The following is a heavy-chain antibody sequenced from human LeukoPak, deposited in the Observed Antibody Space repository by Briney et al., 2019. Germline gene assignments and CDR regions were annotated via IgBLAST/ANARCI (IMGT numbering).Heavy chain of an antibody. J-gene: IGHJ6*04. CDR2: ISSSSSFI. CDR1: GFNFSSYS. CDR3: AELGITMIGGV. D-gene: IGHD3-10*02. Sequence: GGSLRLSCAGSGFNFSSYSMSWVRQAPWKGLEFVSSISSSSSFIYYADSVKGRFTISRDNAKKSLYLQMNSLRAEDTVVYYCAELGITMIGGVWGKGTTVTISS. V-gene: IGHV3-21*01.